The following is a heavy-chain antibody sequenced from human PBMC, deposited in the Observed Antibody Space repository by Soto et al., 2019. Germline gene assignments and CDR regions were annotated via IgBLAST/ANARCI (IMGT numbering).Heavy chain of an antibody. CDR3: AKDHPQVGATAS. J-gene: IGHJ5*02. D-gene: IGHD1-26*01. CDR1: GFTFSSYG. CDR2: ISYDGSNK. V-gene: IGHV3-30*18. Sequence: GGSLRLSCAAPGFTFSSYGMHWVRQAPGKGLEWVAVISYDGSNKYYADSVKGRFTISRDNSKNTLYLQMNSLRAEDTAVYYCAKDHPQVGATASWGQGTLVTVSS.